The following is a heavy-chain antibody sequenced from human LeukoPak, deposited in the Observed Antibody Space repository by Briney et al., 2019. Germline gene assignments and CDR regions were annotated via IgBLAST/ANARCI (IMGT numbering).Heavy chain of an antibody. D-gene: IGHD3-22*01. V-gene: IGHV1-2*02. CDR3: ARDSATIRSSGYYHEPADY. CDR2: INPNSGGT. CDR1: GYTFTGYY. Sequence: VASVKVSCKASGYTFTGYYMHWVRQAPGQGLEWMGWINPNSGGTNYAQKFQGRVTMTRDTSISTAYMELSRLRSDDTAVYYCARDSATIRSSGYYHEPADYWGQGTLVTVPS. J-gene: IGHJ4*02.